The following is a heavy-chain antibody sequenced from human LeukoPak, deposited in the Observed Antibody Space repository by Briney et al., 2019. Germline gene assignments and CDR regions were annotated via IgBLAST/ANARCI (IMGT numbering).Heavy chain of an antibody. V-gene: IGHV3-23*01. J-gene: IGHJ3*01. Sequence: GGSLRLSCAASGFTFSSYAMTSARQAPGKGLEWVSAFRATDGSAQYAESVEGRFTISRNNSKNTLFLQMNSVGAEDTAVYYCARAKIAAAGTGAFDVWGQGTLVTVSS. CDR3: ARAKIAAAGTGAFDV. CDR1: GFTFSSYA. CDR2: FRATDGSA. D-gene: IGHD6-13*01.